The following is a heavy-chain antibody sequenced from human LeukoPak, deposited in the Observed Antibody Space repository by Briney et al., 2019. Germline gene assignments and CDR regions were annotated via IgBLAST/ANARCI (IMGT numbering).Heavy chain of an antibody. Sequence: PGGSLRLSCAASGFTFSSHAMHWVRQAPGKGLEWVAVISYDGSNKYYADSVKGRFTISRDNSKNTLYLQMNSLRAEDTAVYYCARDPRYSSGWYLDCWGQGTLVTVSS. CDR3: ARDPRYSSGWYLDC. V-gene: IGHV3-30*04. J-gene: IGHJ4*02. CDR1: GFTFSSHA. D-gene: IGHD6-19*01. CDR2: ISYDGSNK.